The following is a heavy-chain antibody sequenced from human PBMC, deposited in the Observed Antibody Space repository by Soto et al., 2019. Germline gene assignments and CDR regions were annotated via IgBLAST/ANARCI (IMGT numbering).Heavy chain of an antibody. V-gene: IGHV1-69*02. Sequence: QVQLVQSGDEVKKPWSSVKVSCKASGGTFSSYTISWVRQAPGQGLEWMGRIIPILVIANYAQKFQGRVTITADKSTSTAYMELSSLRSEDTAVYYCARGRSSLHGGFDYWGQGTLVTVSS. CDR2: IIPILVIA. CDR1: GGTFSSYT. D-gene: IGHD3-16*01. CDR3: ARGRSSLHGGFDY. J-gene: IGHJ4*02.